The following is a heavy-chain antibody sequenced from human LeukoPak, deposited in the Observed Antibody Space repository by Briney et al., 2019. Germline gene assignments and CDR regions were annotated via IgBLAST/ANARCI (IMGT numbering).Heavy chain of an antibody. V-gene: IGHV4-59*01. CDR3: ASPAIEYSGGWPIHY. CDR1: GGSISSYY. J-gene: IGHJ4*02. D-gene: IGHD6-25*01. CDR2: IYYSGST. Sequence: SETLSLTCTVSGGSISSYYWSWIRQPPGKGLEWIGYIYYSGSTNYNPSLKSRVTISVDTSKNQFSLKLSSVTAADTAVYYCASPAIEYSGGWPIHYWGRGTLVTVSS.